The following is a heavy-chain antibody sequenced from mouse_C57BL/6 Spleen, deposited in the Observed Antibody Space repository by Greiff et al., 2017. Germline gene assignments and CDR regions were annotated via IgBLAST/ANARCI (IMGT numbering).Heavy chain of an antibody. J-gene: IGHJ2*01. CDR1: GYTFTDYY. D-gene: IGHD2-2*01. CDR3: ARVDYYGYDLYYFDY. CDR2: INPNNGGT. Sequence: VQLQQSGPELVKPGASVKISCKASGYTFTDYYMNWVKQSHGKSLEWIGDINPNNGGTSYNQKFKGKATLTVDKSSSTAYMELRSLTSEDSAVYYCARVDYYGYDLYYFDYWGQGTTLTVSS. V-gene: IGHV1-26*01.